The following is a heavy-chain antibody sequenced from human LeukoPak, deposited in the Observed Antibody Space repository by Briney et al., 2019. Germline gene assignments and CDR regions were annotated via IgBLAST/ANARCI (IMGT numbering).Heavy chain of an antibody. CDR1: GYTFTGYY. J-gene: IGHJ5*02. V-gene: IGHV1-2*02. CDR3: ARTRDIVVVPAARNWFDP. D-gene: IGHD2-2*01. Sequence: GASVKVSCKASGYTFTGYYMHWVRQAPGQGLEWMGWINPNSGGTNYAQKFQGRVTMTRDTSISTAYMELSRLRSDDTAVYYCARTRDIVVVPAARNWFDPWGQGTLVTVSS. CDR2: INPNSGGT.